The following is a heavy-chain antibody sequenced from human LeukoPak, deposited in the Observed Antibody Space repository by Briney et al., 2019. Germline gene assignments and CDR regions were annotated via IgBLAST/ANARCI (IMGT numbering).Heavy chain of an antibody. CDR1: GFTFSSYS. CDR3: ARDGDYGSGSYDY. D-gene: IGHD3-10*01. Sequence: GGSLRLSCAASGFTFSSYSMNWVRQAPGKGLVWVSSISSSSSYIYYADSVKGRFTISRDNAKNSLYLQMNSLRAEDTAVYYCARDGDYGSGSYDYWGQGTLVTVSS. V-gene: IGHV3-21*01. CDR2: ISSSSSYI. J-gene: IGHJ4*02.